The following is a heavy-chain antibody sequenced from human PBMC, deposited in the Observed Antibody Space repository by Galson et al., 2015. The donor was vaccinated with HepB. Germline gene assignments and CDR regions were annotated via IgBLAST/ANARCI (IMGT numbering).Heavy chain of an antibody. CDR3: AREVDTAMNAFDT. V-gene: IGHV3-7*03. Sequence: SLRLSCAASGFTFSSYWMSWVRQAPGKGLEWVANIKQDGSEKYYVDSVKGRFTISRDNAKNSLYLQMNSLRAEDTAVYYCAREVDTAMNAFDTWGQGTMVTVSS. CDR2: IKQDGSEK. J-gene: IGHJ3*02. D-gene: IGHD5-18*01. CDR1: GFTFSSYW.